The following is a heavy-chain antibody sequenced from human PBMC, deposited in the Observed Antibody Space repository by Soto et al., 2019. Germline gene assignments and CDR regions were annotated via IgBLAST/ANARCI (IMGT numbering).Heavy chain of an antibody. V-gene: IGHV3-53*01. Sequence: GGSLRLSCTASGFNFRSYGMSWVRQAPGKGLEWVSVIYSGGTTYHADSVKGRFTISRDNSKNTLYLQMNSLRADDTAVYYCARDSSSGWFDYWGQGTLVTVPS. D-gene: IGHD6-19*01. CDR2: IYSGGTT. J-gene: IGHJ5*01. CDR3: ARDSSSGWFDY. CDR1: GFNFRSYG.